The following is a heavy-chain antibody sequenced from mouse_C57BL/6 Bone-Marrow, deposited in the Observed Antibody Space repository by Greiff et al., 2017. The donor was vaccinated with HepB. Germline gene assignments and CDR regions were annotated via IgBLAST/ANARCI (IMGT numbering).Heavy chain of an antibody. V-gene: IGHV7-1*01. CDR1: GFTFSDFY. D-gene: IGHD3-2*02. CDR2: SRNKANDYTT. J-gene: IGHJ1*03. CDR3: ARDPVFQGYFDV. Sequence: EVQVVESGGGLVQSGRSLRLSCATSGFTFSDFYMEWVRQAPGKGLEWIAASRNKANDYTTEYSASVKGRFIVSRDTSQSILYLQMNALRAEDTAIYYCARDPVFQGYFDVWGTGTTVTVSS.